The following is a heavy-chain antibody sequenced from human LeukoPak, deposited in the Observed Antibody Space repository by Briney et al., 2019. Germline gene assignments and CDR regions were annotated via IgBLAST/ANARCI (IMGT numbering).Heavy chain of an antibody. D-gene: IGHD3-10*01. Sequence: GGSLRLSCAASGFTFSSYAMSWVRQAPGKGLEWVSSISGSGDITYSPDSMKGRFTISSYNSKNTVYLQMNSLRAEDTAVYYCAKDGRTYYYGSGSYFGWFDPWGQGTLVTVSS. CDR3: AKDGRTYYYGSGSYFGWFDP. V-gene: IGHV3-23*01. J-gene: IGHJ5*02. CDR1: GFTFSSYA. CDR2: ISGSGDIT.